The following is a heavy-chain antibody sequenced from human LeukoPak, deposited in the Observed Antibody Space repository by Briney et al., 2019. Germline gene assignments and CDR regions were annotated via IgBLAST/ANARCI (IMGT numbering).Heavy chain of an antibody. CDR1: GGAFSGYY. V-gene: IGHV4-34*01. CDR2: INHSRST. D-gene: IGHD1-7*01. CDR3: ARTAEYNWNYGGVDY. Sequence: PSETLSLTRAVYGGAFSGYYWSWIRQPPGKGLEWIGEINHSRSTNYNPSLKSRVTISVDTCKNQFSLKLSSVTAADTAVYYCARTAEYNWNYGGVDYWGQGTLVTVSS. J-gene: IGHJ4*02.